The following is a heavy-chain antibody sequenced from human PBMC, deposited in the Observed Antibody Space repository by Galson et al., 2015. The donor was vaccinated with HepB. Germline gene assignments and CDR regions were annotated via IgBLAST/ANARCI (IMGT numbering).Heavy chain of an antibody. J-gene: IGHJ4*02. CDR3: ARPPAQGYFDY. CDR1: GFTFSSYA. Sequence: SLRLSCAASGFTFSSYAMHWVRQAPGKGLEWVAVISYDGSNKYYADSVKGRFTISRDNSKNTLYLQMNSLRAEDTAVYYCARPPAQGYFDYWGQGTLVTVSS. CDR2: ISYDGSNK. V-gene: IGHV3-30-3*01. D-gene: IGHD2-15*01.